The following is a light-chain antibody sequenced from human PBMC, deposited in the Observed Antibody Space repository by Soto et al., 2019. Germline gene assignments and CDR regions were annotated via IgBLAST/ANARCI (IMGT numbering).Light chain of an antibody. CDR2: AAS. V-gene: IGKV1-39*01. CDR1: QTISTY. Sequence: DIQMTQSPSSLSASVGDRVTITCRASQTISTYLNWYQQKPGKAPKLLIYAASSLQSGVPSRFSGGGSGTDFTLTISSLQPEDFATYYCQQSYSIPDTFGQGTKLDI. CDR3: QQSYSIPDT. J-gene: IGKJ2*01.